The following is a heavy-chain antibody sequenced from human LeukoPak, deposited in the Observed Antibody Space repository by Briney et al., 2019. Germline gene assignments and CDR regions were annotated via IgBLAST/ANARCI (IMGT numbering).Heavy chain of an antibody. CDR1: DYSITSDYY. Sequence: PSETLSLTCGVSDYSITSDYYWGWIRQPPGKGLEWIGSIYHSGSTYYNPSLKSRVTISVDTSKNQFSLKLTSVTAADTALYYCARENTSGTNWIDPWGQGTLVTVSS. CDR2: IYHSGST. J-gene: IGHJ5*02. D-gene: IGHD3-10*01. CDR3: ARENTSGTNWIDP. V-gene: IGHV4-38-2*02.